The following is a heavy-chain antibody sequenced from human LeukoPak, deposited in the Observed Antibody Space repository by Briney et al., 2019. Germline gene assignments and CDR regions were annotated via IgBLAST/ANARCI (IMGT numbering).Heavy chain of an antibody. J-gene: IGHJ4*02. CDR3: ARYVVYGSGKYYFDY. V-gene: IGHV4-39*01. Sequence: SETLSLTCTVSGGSISSSDYYWIWIRQPPGKELEWIASINYRGSTYYNPSLKSRVTISVDTSKNQFSLRLSSVTAADTAVYFCARYVVYGSGKYYFDYWGQGSLVTVSS. CDR1: GGSISSSDYY. D-gene: IGHD3-10*01. CDR2: INYRGST.